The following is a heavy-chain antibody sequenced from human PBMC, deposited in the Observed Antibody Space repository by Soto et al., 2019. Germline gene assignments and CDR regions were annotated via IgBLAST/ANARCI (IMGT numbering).Heavy chain of an antibody. V-gene: IGHV5-51*01. CDR3: AREPEHYNYGMDV. Sequence: GEALKISCKGSGYSFTSYWFGWLRQMPGKGLEWMGIIYPGDSDTRYSPSFQGQVTISADKSISTAYLQWSSLKASDTAMYYCAREPEHYNYGMDVWGQGTTVTVSS. CDR1: GYSFTSYW. CDR2: IYPGDSDT. J-gene: IGHJ6*02.